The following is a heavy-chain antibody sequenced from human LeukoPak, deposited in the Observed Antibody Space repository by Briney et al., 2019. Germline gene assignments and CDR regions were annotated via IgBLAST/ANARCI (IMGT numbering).Heavy chain of an antibody. CDR3: ARDDGYSSSWYAFDI. J-gene: IGHJ3*02. CDR2: ISSSSSTI. V-gene: IGHV3-48*01. CDR1: GFSLSDFG. D-gene: IGHD6-13*01. Sequence: PGGSLRLSCAASGFSLSDFGTHWVRQAPGKGLEWVSYISSSSSTIYYADSVKGRFTISRDNAKNSLYLQMNSLRAEDTAVYYCARDDGYSSSWYAFDIWGQGTMVTVSS.